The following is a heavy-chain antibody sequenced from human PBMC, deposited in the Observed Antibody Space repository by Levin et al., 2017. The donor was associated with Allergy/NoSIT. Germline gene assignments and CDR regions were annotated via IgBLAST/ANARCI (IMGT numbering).Heavy chain of an antibody. Sequence: PGGSLRLSCVASGFTFSSQSMNWVRQTPGKGLEWVSYISRDSSIIYYADSVKGRFTISRDNAKNSLYLQMSSLTAEDTAVYYCARKLPAADYWGQGTLVTVSS. CDR1: GFTFSSQS. D-gene: IGHD2-2*01. CDR3: ARKLPAADY. V-gene: IGHV3-48*01. J-gene: IGHJ4*02. CDR2: ISRDSSII.